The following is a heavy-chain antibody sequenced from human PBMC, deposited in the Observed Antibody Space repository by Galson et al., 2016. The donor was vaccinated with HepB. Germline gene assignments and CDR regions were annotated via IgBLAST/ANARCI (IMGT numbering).Heavy chain of an antibody. CDR1: GGFISRSSYY. CDR3: ARSMGMATIFFPDS. CDR2: IYHSGTT. V-gene: IGHV4-39*01. J-gene: IGHJ4*02. Sequence: SETLSLTCTVSGGFISRSSYYWAWIRQPPGKGLEWIGSIYHSGTTHHNPPPKSRVTINLATSVDKFSLRLNSVTAADSAVYYCARSMGMATIFFPDSWGQGTRVTVSS. D-gene: IGHD5-24*01.